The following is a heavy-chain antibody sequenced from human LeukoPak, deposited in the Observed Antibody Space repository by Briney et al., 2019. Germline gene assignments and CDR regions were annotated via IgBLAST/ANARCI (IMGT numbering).Heavy chain of an antibody. CDR1: VYTFTSYG. D-gene: IGHD5-18*01. CDR2: ISAYNGNT. V-gene: IGHV1-18*01. J-gene: IGHJ4*02. Sequence: ASSVKVSFKCSVYTFTSYGIREVRQAPGQGREWMGWISAYNGNTNYAQKLKGRVTMTTDTSTSTAYMELRSLRSDDTAVYYCAAFAMGGHDYWGQGTLVTVSS. CDR3: AAFAMGGHDY.